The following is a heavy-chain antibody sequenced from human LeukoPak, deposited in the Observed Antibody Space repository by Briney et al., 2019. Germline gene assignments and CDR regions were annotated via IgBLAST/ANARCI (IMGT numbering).Heavy chain of an antibody. Sequence: PSETLSLTCTVSGGSISSYYWSWIRQPPGKGLEWIGYIYYSGSTNYNPSLKSRVTISVDTSKNQFSLKLSSVTAADTAVYYCARTNYYDSSGYYYRWFDPWGQGTLVTVSS. V-gene: IGHV4-59*08. CDR2: IYYSGST. CDR1: GGSISSYY. D-gene: IGHD3-22*01. J-gene: IGHJ5*02. CDR3: ARTNYYDSSGYYYRWFDP.